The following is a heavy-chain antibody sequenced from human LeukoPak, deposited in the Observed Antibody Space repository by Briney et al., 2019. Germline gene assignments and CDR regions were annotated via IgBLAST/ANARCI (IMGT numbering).Heavy chain of an antibody. CDR1: GFIFSSYN. J-gene: IGHJ4*02. CDR2: IRTAGKHI. CDR3: ATYSGTYRDH. V-gene: IGHV3-21*06. D-gene: IGHD1-26*01. Sequence: GGSLRLSCAGSGFIFSSYNMTWVRQAPGKGLEWVSSIRTAGKHIYYADSVRDRFAISRDDAKNSLYLQMNNLGVDDTAVYYCATYSGTYRDHWGQGTLVTVSS.